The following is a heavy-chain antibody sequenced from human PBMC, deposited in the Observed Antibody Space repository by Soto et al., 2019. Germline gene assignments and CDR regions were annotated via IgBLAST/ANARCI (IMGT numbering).Heavy chain of an antibody. D-gene: IGHD6-6*01. CDR3: AKDSAIAARPFDY. CDR2: ISGSGGST. Sequence: EVQLLESGGGLVQPGGSLRLSCTASGFTFSSYAMNWVRQAPGQGLEWVSAISGSGGSTYYADSVKGRFTISRDNSKNALYLQMNSLRAEDTAVYYCAKDSAIAARPFDYCGQGTLVTVCS. J-gene: IGHJ4*02. CDR1: GFTFSSYA. V-gene: IGHV3-23*01.